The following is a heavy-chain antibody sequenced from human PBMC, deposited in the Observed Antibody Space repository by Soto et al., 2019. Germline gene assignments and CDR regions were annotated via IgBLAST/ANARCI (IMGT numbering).Heavy chain of an antibody. J-gene: IGHJ2*01. CDR2: IDPKTGGT. CDR3: ARDPGRKESHWYFDF. V-gene: IGHV1-2*04. CDR1: GYTFTDYY. Sequence: QVQLVQSGAEVKNPGASVKVSCKASGYTFTDYYVHWVRQAPGQGLEWMGWIDPKTGGTHNAQKFQGWVTMTRDTSITTFYMELSRLTSDDTAVYYCARDPGRKESHWYFDFWGRGTLVTVSS.